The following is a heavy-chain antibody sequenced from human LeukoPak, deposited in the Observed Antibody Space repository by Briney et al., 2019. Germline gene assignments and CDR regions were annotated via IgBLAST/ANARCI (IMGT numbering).Heavy chain of an antibody. J-gene: IGHJ4*02. CDR3: ARNSRGGIGYYYVDF. CDR2: IYYSGST. CDR1: GGSLNSSTYY. Sequence: SETLSLTCTVSGGSLNSSTYYWGWIRQPPGKGLEWIGSIYYSGSTYYNPSLKSRVTISVDTSKNQFSLKLSSVTAADTAVYFCARNSRGGIGYYYVDFWGQGALVTVSS. D-gene: IGHD3-10*01. V-gene: IGHV4-39*07.